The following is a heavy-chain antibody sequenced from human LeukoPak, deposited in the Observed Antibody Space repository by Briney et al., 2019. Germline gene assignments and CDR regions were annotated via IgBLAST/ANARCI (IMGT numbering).Heavy chain of an antibody. CDR1: GFTFSSYG. CDR2: IWYDGSNK. D-gene: IGHD1-7*01. V-gene: IGHV3-33*01. CDR3: ARDANYYFDS. Sequence: GGSLRLAWAASGFTFSSYGMHWVRQAPGKGLEWVALIWYDGSNKYYPDSVKGRFTISRDNSKNTVYLQMNSLRAEDTAVYYCARDANYYFDSWGQGTLVTVSS. J-gene: IGHJ4*02.